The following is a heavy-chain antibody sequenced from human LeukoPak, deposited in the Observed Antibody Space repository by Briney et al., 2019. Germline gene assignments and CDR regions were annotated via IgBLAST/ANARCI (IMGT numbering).Heavy chain of an antibody. Sequence: AGGSLRLSCAASGFSFVNYAMIWVRQAPGQGLEWVSTISGRGTNTYYADSVKGRFTISRDNSKNTLYLQMNSLRAEDTAVYYCAKVRGDLYSYGVSWGQGTLVTVSS. D-gene: IGHD5-18*01. CDR3: AKVRGDLYSYGVS. CDR1: GFSFVNYA. J-gene: IGHJ4*02. CDR2: ISGRGTNT. V-gene: IGHV3-23*01.